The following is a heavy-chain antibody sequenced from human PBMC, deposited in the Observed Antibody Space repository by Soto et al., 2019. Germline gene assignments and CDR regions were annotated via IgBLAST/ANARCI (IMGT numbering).Heavy chain of an antibody. CDR3: AKTQHDYGDYGWFDP. D-gene: IGHD4-17*01. CDR2: ISGSGGST. Sequence: GGSLRLSCAASGFTFSSYAMSWVRQAPGKGLEWVSAISGSGGSTYYADSVKGRFTISRDNSKNTLYLQMNSLRAEDTAVYYCAKTQHDYGDYGWFDPWGQGTLVTVSS. V-gene: IGHV3-23*01. J-gene: IGHJ5*02. CDR1: GFTFSSYA.